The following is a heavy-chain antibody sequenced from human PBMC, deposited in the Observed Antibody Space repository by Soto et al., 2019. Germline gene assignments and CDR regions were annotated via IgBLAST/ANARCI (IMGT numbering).Heavy chain of an antibody. J-gene: IGHJ5*02. V-gene: IGHV3-53*01. CDR2: VSDVERA. D-gene: IGHD1-26*01. CDR3: ARPHSAAFAWAAES. CDR1: AFSVSSNY. Sequence: EVRLVESGGGLIQPGGSLRLSCEVSAFSVSSNYMSWVRQAPGKGLEWVSVVSDVERANFADSVKGRFTVSRDISKNTVFLHMNSRRAEDTAVYYCARPHSAAFAWAAESWGQGTLVIVSS.